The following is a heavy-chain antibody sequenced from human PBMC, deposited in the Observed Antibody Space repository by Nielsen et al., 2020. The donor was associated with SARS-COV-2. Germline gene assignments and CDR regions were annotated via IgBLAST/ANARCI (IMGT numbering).Heavy chain of an antibody. V-gene: IGHV4-38-2*02. D-gene: IGHD3-9*01. Sequence: SETLSLTCTVSGYSISSGYYWGWIRQAPGKGLEWIGNIYHTGSTYYNPSLKSRVTISVDTSKNQFSLKLSSVTAADTALYYCARAPGNYYLDYWGRGTLVTVSS. CDR2: IYHTGST. CDR1: GYSISSGYY. CDR3: ARAPGNYYLDY. J-gene: IGHJ4*02.